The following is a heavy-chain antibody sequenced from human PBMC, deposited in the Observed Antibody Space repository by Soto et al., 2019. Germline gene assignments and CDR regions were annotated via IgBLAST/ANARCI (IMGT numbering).Heavy chain of an antibody. D-gene: IGHD6-19*01. CDR3: ARAAVAGTTYYYGMDV. J-gene: IGHJ6*02. V-gene: IGHV3-7*05. CDR2: IKQDGSEK. CDR1: GFTFSSYW. Sequence: GGSLRLSCAASGFTFSSYWMSWVRQAPGKGQEWVANIKQDGSEKYYLYSVKGRLTISRDNAKNSLYLQMNSLRAEDTAVYYCARAAVAGTTYYYGMDVWGQGTTVTVSS.